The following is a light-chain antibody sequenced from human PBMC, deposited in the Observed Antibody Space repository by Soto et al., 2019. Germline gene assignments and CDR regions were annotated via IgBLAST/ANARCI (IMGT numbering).Light chain of an antibody. CDR3: SSHAGIINVV. J-gene: IGLJ3*02. CDR2: EVT. V-gene: IGLV2-8*01. CDR1: SSDVGGYNY. Sequence: QSVLTQPPSASGSPGQSVTISCTGTSSDVGGYNYVSRYQQHPGKAPKLMIYEVTKRPSGVPDRFSGSKSGNTASLTVSGLLAEDEADYYCSSHAGIINVVFGGGTKLTVL.